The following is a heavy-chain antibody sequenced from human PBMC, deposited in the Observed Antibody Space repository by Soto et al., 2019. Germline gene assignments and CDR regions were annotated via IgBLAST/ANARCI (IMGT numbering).Heavy chain of an antibody. CDR3: AKRSSTSAFDY. D-gene: IGHD6-6*01. CDR1: GFTFSSYA. V-gene: IGHV3-23*01. CDR2: ISGSDDST. J-gene: IGHJ4*02. Sequence: EVQLLESGGGLVQPGESLRLSCAASGFTFSSYAMRWVRQAPGKGLGWVSVISGSDDSTYYADSVKGRFTISRDNSKNTLALQMNRRTAEDTAVYYCAKRSSTSAFDYWGQGTLVTVS.